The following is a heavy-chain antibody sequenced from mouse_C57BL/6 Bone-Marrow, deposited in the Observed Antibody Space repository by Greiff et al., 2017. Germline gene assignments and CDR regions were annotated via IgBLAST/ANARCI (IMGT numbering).Heavy chain of an antibody. CDR1: GYTFTSYG. Sequence: QVQLQQSGAELARPGASVKLSCKASGYTFTSYGISWVKQRTGQGLEWIGEIYPRSGNTYYNEKFKGKATLTADKSSSTAYMELRSLTSDDSAVYFCARPYGNCFYAMDYWGQGTSVTVSS. J-gene: IGHJ4*01. CDR3: ARPYGNCFYAMDY. CDR2: IYPRSGNT. D-gene: IGHD2-1*01. V-gene: IGHV1-81*01.